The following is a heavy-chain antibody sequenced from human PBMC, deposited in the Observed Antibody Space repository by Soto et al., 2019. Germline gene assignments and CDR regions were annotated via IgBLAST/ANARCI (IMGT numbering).Heavy chain of an antibody. CDR2: IYYSGTT. V-gene: IGHV4-39*01. J-gene: IGHJ5*02. CDR1: GGSISSSGYS. Sequence: PSETLSRTCTVSGGSISSSGYSWGWIRQPPGKGLEYIGNIYYSGTTYYNPSLKSRVTISVDTSKNQFSLKLSSVTAADTAVYYCARHKSHSDWFDPWGQGTLVTVSS. CDR3: ARHKSHSDWFDP.